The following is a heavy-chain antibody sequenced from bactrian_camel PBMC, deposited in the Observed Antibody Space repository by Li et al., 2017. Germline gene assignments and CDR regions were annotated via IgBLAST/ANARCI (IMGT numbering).Heavy chain of an antibody. CDR2: MSTAGGST. J-gene: IGHJ4*01. V-gene: IGHV3S53*01. CDR3: AADTYCHSIMDFSVRGVAW. D-gene: IGHD2*01. CDR1: GYSFSSSC. Sequence: HVQLVESGGGSVHAGGSLRLSCAAAGYSFSSSCIGWFRQAPGKEREAVAGMSTAGGSTYYRASVKGRFTISQDNAKNTVYLRMDNLAPEDTAMYYCAADTYCHSIMDFSVRGVAWWGQGTQVTVS.